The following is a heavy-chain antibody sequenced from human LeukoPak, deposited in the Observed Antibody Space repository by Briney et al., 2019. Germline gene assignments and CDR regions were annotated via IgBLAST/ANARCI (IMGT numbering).Heavy chain of an antibody. CDR3: ARIAVPAAIEDYFDY. CDR1: GGTFSSYA. J-gene: IGHJ4*02. V-gene: IGHV1-2*02. Sequence: GSSVKVSCKASGGTFSSYAISWVRQAPGQGLEWMGWINPNSGGTNYAQKFQGRVTMTRDTSISTAYMELSRLRSDDTAVYYCARIAVPAAIEDYFDYWGQGTLVTVSS. CDR2: INPNSGGT. D-gene: IGHD2-2*02.